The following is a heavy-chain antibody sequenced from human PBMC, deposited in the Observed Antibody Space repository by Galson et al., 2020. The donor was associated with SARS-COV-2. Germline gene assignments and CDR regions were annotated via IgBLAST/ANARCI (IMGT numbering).Heavy chain of an antibody. CDR3: ARRTLGEYYFDY. V-gene: IGHV4-39*01. CDR2: MSYNGGT. Sequence: SETLSLTCTVSGGSISGSDYYWDWIRQPPGKGLEYIGSMSYNGGTDYNPPLKSRVTISLDTSKNQFSLKLTSVTATDTALYYCARRTLGEYYFDYWGQGSLVTVSS. D-gene: IGHD3-3*01. CDR1: GGSISGSDYY. J-gene: IGHJ4*02.